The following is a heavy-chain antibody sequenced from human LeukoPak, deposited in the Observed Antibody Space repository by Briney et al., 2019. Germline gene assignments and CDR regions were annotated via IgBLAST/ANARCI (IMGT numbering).Heavy chain of an antibody. CDR1: GYTFTNNW. V-gene: IGHV1-46*01. CDR3: ARNTYGYKFSMDV. D-gene: IGHD5-18*01. CDR2: ISPTGGST. J-gene: IGHJ6*03. Sequence: ASVKVSCKAFGYTFTNNWMHWVRQAPGQGPEWMGLISPTGGSTAYAQKFQGRVTLTRDMSTSTDYLELSSLRSEDTAVYYCARNTYGYKFSMDVWGKGTAVTVSS.